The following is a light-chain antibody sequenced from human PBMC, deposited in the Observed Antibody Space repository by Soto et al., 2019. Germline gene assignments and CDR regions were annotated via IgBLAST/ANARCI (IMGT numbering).Light chain of an antibody. J-gene: IGKJ5*01. CDR3: QQYYNWPIT. CDR2: GAS. V-gene: IGKV3-15*01. Sequence: EILMTQSPATLSVSPGERATLSCRASQSVSSNLAWYQQKPAQAPRLLIYGASTRATGIPARFSGSGSETEFTLTISSLQSEDFAVYYCQQYYNWPITFGQGTRLEIK. CDR1: QSVSSN.